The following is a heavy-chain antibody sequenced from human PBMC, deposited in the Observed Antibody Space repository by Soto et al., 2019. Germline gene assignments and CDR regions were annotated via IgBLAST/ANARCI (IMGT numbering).Heavy chain of an antibody. CDR2: IYYSGST. J-gene: IGHJ5*02. Sequence: SETLSLTCSVSGGSISSYYWSWIRQPPGKGLEWIGYIYYSGSTNYNPSLKSRVTISVDTSKNQFSLKLSSVTAADTAVCYCARFTYSGGSTLECWFDPWGQGTLVTLST. CDR3: ARFTYSGGSTLECWFDP. CDR1: GGSISSYY. D-gene: IGHD6-19*01. V-gene: IGHV4-59*01.